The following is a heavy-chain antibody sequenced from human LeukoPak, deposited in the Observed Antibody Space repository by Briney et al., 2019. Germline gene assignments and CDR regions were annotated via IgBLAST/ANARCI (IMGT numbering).Heavy chain of an antibody. D-gene: IGHD2-15*01. CDR2: ISAYNGNT. CDR1: GYTFTSYG. CDR3: ASFEVQLITVVAASQDY. J-gene: IGHJ4*02. V-gene: IGHV1-18*01. Sequence: ASVKVSCKASGYTFTSYGISWVRQAPGQGLEWMGWISAYNGNTNYAQKLQGRVTMTTDTSTSTAYMELRSLRSDDTAVYYCASFEVQLITVVAASQDYWGQGTLVTVSS.